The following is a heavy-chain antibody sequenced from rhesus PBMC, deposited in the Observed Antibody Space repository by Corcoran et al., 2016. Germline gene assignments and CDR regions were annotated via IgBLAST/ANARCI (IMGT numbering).Heavy chain of an antibody. CDR3: VRDTSWPDQIFDY. J-gene: IGHJ4*01. CDR2: VYGISRST. D-gene: IGHD6-13*01. V-gene: IGHV4-76*01. CDR1: GSSLSGAYD. Sequence: QVQLQESGPGLAKPSETLSLTCAVSGSSLSGAYDWTWIRQPPGKGQAGIGYVYGISRSTTYNPSLENRVSISKDTSKNQFSLKLSSVTAADTAVYYCVRDTSWPDQIFDYWGQGVLVTVSS.